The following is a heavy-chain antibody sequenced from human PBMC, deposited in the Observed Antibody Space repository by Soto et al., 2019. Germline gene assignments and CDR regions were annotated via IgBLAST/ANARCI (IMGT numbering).Heavy chain of an antibody. CDR1: GYTLTELS. CDR2: FDPEDGET. Sequence: ASVKVSCKVSGYTLTELSMHWVRQAPGKGLEWMGGFDPEDGETIYAQKFQGRVTMTEDTSTDTAYMELSSLRSEDTAVYYCATEAPLRSRRRAPKGYYYYGMDGWGQGTTVTVSS. CDR3: ATEAPLRSRRRAPKGYYYYGMDG. J-gene: IGHJ6*02. V-gene: IGHV1-24*01. D-gene: IGHD3-3*01.